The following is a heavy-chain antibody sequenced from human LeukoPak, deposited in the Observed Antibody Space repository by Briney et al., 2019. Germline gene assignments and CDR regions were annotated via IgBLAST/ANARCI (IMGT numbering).Heavy chain of an antibody. Sequence: PSETLSLTCTVSGGSISSYYWSWIRQPPGKGLEWIGYIYYSGNTNYNPSLKSRVTISVDTSKNQFSLKLSSVTAADTAVYYCAREPYYFGSGYFDYWGQGILVTVSS. V-gene: IGHV4-59*01. CDR2: IYYSGNT. J-gene: IGHJ4*02. CDR1: GGSISSYY. CDR3: AREPYYFGSGYFDY. D-gene: IGHD3-10*01.